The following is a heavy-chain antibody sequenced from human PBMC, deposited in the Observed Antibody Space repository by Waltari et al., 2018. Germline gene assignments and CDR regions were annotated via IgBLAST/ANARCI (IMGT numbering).Heavy chain of an antibody. CDR2: INQSGST. CDR1: GGSFSGYY. D-gene: IGHD6-19*01. V-gene: IGHV4-34*01. Sequence: QVQLQQWGAGLLKPSETLSLTCAVYGGSFSGYYWSWIRQPPGKGLEWIGEINQSGSTNYNPSLKSRVTISVDTSKNQFSLKLSSVTAADTAVYYCARSYLGGWYYFDYWGQGTLVTVSS. CDR3: ARSYLGGWYYFDY. J-gene: IGHJ4*02.